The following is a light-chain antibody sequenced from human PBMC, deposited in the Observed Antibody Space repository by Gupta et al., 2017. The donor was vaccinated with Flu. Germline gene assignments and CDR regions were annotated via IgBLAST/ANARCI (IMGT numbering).Light chain of an antibody. Sequence: DIQMTQSQPSLSASVGDRVTITCRASQSVRSYLNWYQQKPGKAPKLLIYAASSLQSGVPSRFSGSGSGTDFTLTISSLQPEDFATYYCQQSYSSPRTFGQGTQV. CDR2: AAS. CDR3: QQSYSSPRT. J-gene: IGKJ1*01. CDR1: QSVRSY. V-gene: IGKV1-39*01.